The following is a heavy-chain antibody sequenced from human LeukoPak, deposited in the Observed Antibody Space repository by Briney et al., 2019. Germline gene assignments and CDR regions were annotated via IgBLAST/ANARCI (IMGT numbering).Heavy chain of an antibody. CDR2: INHSGST. CDR3: ARDVNYYDSRGYPLP. Sequence: KPSETLSLTCAVYGGSFSGYYWSWIRQPPGKGLEWIGEINHSGSTNYNPSLKSRVTISVDTSKNQFSLKLSFVTAADTAVYYCARDVNYYDSRGYPLPWGQGTLVTVSS. D-gene: IGHD3-22*01. V-gene: IGHV4-34*01. J-gene: IGHJ5*02. CDR1: GGSFSGYY.